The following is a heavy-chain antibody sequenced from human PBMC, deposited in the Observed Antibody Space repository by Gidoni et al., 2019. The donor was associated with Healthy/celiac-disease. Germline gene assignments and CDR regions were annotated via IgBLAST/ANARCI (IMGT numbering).Heavy chain of an antibody. V-gene: IGHV5-51*01. CDR2: IYPSDSET. Sequence: EVQLVPSGADGKNLGESPNISCKRSASRCTSYWFGWVRQMPGKGLEWMGIIYPSDSETRYSPSFQGQVTSSADKSMSTAYLQWSSLKASDTAMYYCAAGDHYYYYGMDVWGQGTTVTVSS. D-gene: IGHD7-27*01. CDR1: ASRCTSYW. J-gene: IGHJ6*02. CDR3: AAGDHYYYYGMDV.